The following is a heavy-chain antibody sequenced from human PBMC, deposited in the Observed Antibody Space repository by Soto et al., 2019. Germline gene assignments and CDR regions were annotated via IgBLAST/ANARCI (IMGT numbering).Heavy chain of an antibody. CDR3: ARDWSAEVLPDY. Sequence: QVHLVQSGAEVGKPGASVKVSCKASGYTFTTYGVIWVRQAPGQGLEWMGWISTYNGNTQFAQKFQGRVTMTTDTSASTAYMELRSLTSDDTAVYYCARDWSAEVLPDYWGQGTLVTVSS. J-gene: IGHJ4*02. CDR2: ISTYNGNT. CDR1: GYTFTTYG. V-gene: IGHV1-18*01. D-gene: IGHD3-10*01.